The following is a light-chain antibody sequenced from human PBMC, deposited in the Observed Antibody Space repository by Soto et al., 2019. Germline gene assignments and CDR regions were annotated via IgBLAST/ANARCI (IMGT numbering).Light chain of an antibody. J-gene: IGKJ1*01. CDR2: AAS. CDR3: LQVKSFPRT. Sequence: DIQMTQSPSSVSASVGDRVTITCRASQDINNRLAWFQQRPGRAPKYLIQAASILQSGFPSMFSGSGSGTDFTLTINRLQPEDLATYYCLQVKSFPRTFGQGTKVELK. CDR1: QDINNR. V-gene: IGKV1-12*01.